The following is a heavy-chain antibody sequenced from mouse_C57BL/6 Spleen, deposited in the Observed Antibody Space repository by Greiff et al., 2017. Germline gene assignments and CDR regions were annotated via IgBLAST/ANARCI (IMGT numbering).Heavy chain of an antibody. D-gene: IGHD4-1*01. Sequence: QVQLQQSGPELVKPGASVKLSCKASGYTFTSYDINWVKQRPGQGLEWIGGIYPRDGSTKYNEKFKGKATLTVDTSSSTAFMKLHSLTSENSAVYICERPTSWAVDYWGQGTTLTVSS. CDR1: GYTFTSYD. V-gene: IGHV1-85*01. CDR3: ERPTSWAVDY. CDR2: IYPRDGST. J-gene: IGHJ2*01.